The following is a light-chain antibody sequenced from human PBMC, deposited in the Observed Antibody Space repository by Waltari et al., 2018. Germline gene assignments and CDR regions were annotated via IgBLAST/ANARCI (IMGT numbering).Light chain of an antibody. Sequence: VVLTQSPLSLPVTLGQPASISCPSSQSFVHRERKIYLNWLHQRPGQSPRRLIYKATYRDPGVPDRFSGSGSGADFTLTISRVEADDVGVYYCMQCTHWPITFGQGTKVDIK. J-gene: IGKJ1*01. CDR1: QSFVHRERKIY. V-gene: IGKV2-30*02. CDR3: MQCTHWPIT. CDR2: KAT.